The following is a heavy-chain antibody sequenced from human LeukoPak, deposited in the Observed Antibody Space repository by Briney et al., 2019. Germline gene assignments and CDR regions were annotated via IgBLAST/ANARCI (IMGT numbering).Heavy chain of an antibody. V-gene: IGHV4-59*13. CDR2: IYYSEST. D-gene: IGHD2-2*01. J-gene: IGHJ6*03. Sequence: PSETLSLTCTVSGGSIRSCYWSWIRQPPGRGLEWIGYIYYSESTNYNPSLKSRVTISVDTSKNQFSLKLSSVTAADTAVYYCARTYCSSTSCYPGDYYYYYMDVWGKGTTVTVSS. CDR3: ARTYCSSTSCYPGDYYYYYMDV. CDR1: GGSIRSCY.